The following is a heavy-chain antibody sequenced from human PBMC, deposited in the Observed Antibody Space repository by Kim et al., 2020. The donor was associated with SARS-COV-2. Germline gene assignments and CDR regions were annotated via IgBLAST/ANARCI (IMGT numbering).Heavy chain of an antibody. V-gene: IGHV3-15*01. CDR2: GTT. J-gene: IGHJ4*02. Sequence: GTTDYAAPVKGRFTISRDDSKNTLYLQMNSLKTEDTAVYYCTTAVAAAPYWGQGTLVTVSS. D-gene: IGHD6-13*01. CDR3: TTAVAAAPY.